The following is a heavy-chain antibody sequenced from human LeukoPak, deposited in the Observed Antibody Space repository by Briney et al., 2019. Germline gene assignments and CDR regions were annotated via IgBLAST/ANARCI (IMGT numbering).Heavy chain of an antibody. CDR2: ISSSSSYI. CDR3: ARGPGTLLVGAMSGRYAFDI. V-gene: IGHV3-21*01. CDR1: GFTFSSYA. D-gene: IGHD1-26*01. J-gene: IGHJ3*02. Sequence: GGSLRLSCAASGFTFSSYAMHWVRQAPGKGLEWVSSISSSSSYIYYADSVKGRFTISRDNAKNSLYLQMNSLRAEDTAVYYCARGPGTLLVGAMSGRYAFDIWGQGTMVTVSS.